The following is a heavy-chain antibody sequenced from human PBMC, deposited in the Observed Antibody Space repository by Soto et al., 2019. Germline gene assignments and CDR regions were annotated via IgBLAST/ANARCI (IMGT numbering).Heavy chain of an antibody. V-gene: IGHV4-39*01. CDR1: GECISSTIYY. J-gene: IGHJ4*02. Sequence: PSETLSLTCTVCGECISSTIYYWGWIRQPPGKGLEWIGSIYYSGSTYYNPSLKSRVTISVDTSKNQFSLKLSSVTAADTAVYYCARIWGYSYGYCDYWGQGTLVTVS. CDR2: IYYSGST. CDR3: ARIWGYSYGYCDY. D-gene: IGHD5-18*01.